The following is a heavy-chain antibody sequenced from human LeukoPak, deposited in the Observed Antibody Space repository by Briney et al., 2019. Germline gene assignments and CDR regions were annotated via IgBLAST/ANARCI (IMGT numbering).Heavy chain of an antibody. J-gene: IGHJ4*02. Sequence: ASVKVSCKASGYTFTGYYTHWVRQAPGQGLEWMGRINPNSGGTNYAQKFQGRVTMTRDTSISTAYMELSRLRSDDTAVYYCARDTTTIFRITMVRGVTRDYWGQGTLVTVSS. CDR3: ARDTTTIFRITMVRGVTRDY. CDR2: INPNSGGT. D-gene: IGHD3-10*01. CDR1: GYTFTGYY. V-gene: IGHV1-2*06.